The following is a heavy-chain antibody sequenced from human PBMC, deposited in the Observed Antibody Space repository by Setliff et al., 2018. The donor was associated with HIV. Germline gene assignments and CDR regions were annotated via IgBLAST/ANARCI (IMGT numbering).Heavy chain of an antibody. V-gene: IGHV1-69*10. J-gene: IGHJ6*02. CDR3: ASPVDTAMKNYYYGMDV. Sequence: SVKVSCKASGGTFSSYAISWVRQAPGQGLEWMGGIIPILGIANYAQKFQGRATITADESTSTAYMELSSLRSEDTAVYYCASPVDTAMKNYYYGMDVWGQGTTVTVSS. CDR1: GGTFSSYA. D-gene: IGHD5-18*01. CDR2: IIPILGIA.